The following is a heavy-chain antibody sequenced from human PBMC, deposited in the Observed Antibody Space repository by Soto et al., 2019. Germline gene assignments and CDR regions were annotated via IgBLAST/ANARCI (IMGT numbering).Heavy chain of an antibody. D-gene: IGHD2-2*01. V-gene: IGHV3-21*04. J-gene: IGHJ4*02. CDR3: AKDRYCSSTSCHQAFEY. CDR2: ISSSSSYI. CDR1: LFTFSSYS. Sequence: PLRLSCTASLFTFSSYSMNLVRQTPFKLLEWFSSISSSSSYIYYADSVKGRFTISRDSSKTTLYLQMNSLRAEDTAVYYCAKDRYCSSTSCHQAFEYWGQGTLVTVSS.